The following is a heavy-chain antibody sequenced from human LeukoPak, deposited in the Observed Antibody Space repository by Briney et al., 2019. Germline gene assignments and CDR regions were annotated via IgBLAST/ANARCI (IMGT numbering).Heavy chain of an antibody. CDR3: AKDQALGYVNL. V-gene: IGHV3-23*01. J-gene: IGHJ2*01. CDR1: GFTFSSYA. Sequence: PGGSLRLSCAASGFTFSSYAMSWVRQAPGKGLEWVSAISGSGGSTYYADSVKGRFTISRENAKNTLYLQMNSLRAEDTAVYYCAKDQALGYVNLWGRGTLVTVSS. D-gene: IGHD2-15*01. CDR2: ISGSGGST.